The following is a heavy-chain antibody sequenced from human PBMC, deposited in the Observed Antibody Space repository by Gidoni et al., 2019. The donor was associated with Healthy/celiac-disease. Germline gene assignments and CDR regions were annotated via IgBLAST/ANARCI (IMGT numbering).Heavy chain of an antibody. CDR3: AVSFGGVIVHFDY. V-gene: IGHV1-58*02. CDR1: GFNFTSSA. J-gene: IGHJ4*02. Sequence: QMQLVQSGPEVKKPGTSVKVSCKASGFNFTSSAMQWVRQARGQRLEWIGWIVVGSGNTNYAQKFQERVTITRDMSTSTAYMELSSLRSEDTAVYYCAVSFGGVIVHFDYWGQGTLVTVSS. D-gene: IGHD3-16*02. CDR2: IVVGSGNT.